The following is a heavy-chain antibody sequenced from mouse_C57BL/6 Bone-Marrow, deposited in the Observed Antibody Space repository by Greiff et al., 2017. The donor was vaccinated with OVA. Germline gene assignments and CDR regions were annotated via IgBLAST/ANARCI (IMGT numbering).Heavy chain of an antibody. V-gene: IGHV1-5*01. CDR3: TREEAYYSNYYAMDD. CDR2: IYPGNSDT. D-gene: IGHD2-5*01. CDR1: GYTFTSYW. J-gene: IGHJ4*01. Sequence: EVKLQQSGTVLARPGASVKMSCKTSGYTFTSYWMHWVKQRPGQGLEWIGAIYPGNSDTSYNQKFKGKAKLTAVTSASTAYMELSSLTNEDSAVYYCTREEAYYSNYYAMDDWGQGTSVTVSS.